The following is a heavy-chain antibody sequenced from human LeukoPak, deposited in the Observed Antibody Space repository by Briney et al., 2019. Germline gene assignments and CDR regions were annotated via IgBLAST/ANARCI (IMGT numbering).Heavy chain of an antibody. CDR2: LSIDGST. D-gene: IGHD6-19*01. J-gene: IGHJ4*02. CDR3: VRSSGWPDY. CDR1: GFTFSGPG. V-gene: IGHV3-74*01. Sequence: GGSLRLSCAASGFTFSGPGMHWVRQAPGKGLVWVSRLSIDGSTFSADSVKGRFTISRDTAENTLYLQMISLRAGDTAVYYCVRSSGWPDYGGQGPLVIVS.